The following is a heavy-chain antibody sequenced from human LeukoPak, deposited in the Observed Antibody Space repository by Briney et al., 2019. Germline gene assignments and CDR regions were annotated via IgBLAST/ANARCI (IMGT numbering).Heavy chain of an antibody. CDR3: ARDDFWSGYYNFDY. D-gene: IGHD3-3*01. J-gene: IGHJ4*02. Sequence: ASVNVSCKASGYTFTGYYMHWVRQAPGQGLEWMGRINPNSGGTNYARKFQGRVTMTRDTSISTAYMELSRLRSDDTAVYYCARDDFWSGYYNFDYWGQGTLVTVSS. V-gene: IGHV1-2*06. CDR2: INPNSGGT. CDR1: GYTFTGYY.